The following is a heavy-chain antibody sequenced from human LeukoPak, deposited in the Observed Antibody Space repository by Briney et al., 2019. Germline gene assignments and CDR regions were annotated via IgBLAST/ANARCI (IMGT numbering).Heavy chain of an antibody. CDR2: IRSSSSYI. CDR1: GLSLHKNC. D-gene: IGHD6-19*01. Sequence: VRTLSLSSVACGLSLHKNCMKELRQAPGKGLEWVSSIRSSSSYIYYADSVKGRFIISRDNAKNSLYLQMNSLRADDTAVYYCTRGGGWDVVDYGGQAAKVSVCS. CDR3: TRGGGWDVVDY. V-gene: IGHV3-21*01. J-gene: IGHJ4*02.